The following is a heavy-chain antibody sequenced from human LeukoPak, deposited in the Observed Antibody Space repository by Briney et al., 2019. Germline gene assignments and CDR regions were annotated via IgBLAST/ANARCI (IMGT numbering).Heavy chain of an antibody. CDR1: GYIFTSYG. CDR3: ARGPDIVVVPAAQQLYNWFDP. J-gene: IGHJ5*02. V-gene: IGHV1-18*01. Sequence: ASVKVSCKASGYIFTSYGISWVRQAPGQGLEWMGWISVYNGNTNYPQRLQGRVTMTTDTSTTTAYMELRSLRSDDTAVYYCARGPDIVVVPAAQQLYNWFDPWGQGTLVTVSS. CDR2: ISVYNGNT. D-gene: IGHD2-2*01.